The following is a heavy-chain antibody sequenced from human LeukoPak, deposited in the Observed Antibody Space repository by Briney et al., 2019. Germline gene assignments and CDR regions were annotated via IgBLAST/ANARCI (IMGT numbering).Heavy chain of an antibody. Sequence: GGSLRLSCAASGFTFSSYGMHWVRQAPGKGLEWVAVISYDGSNKYYADSVKGRFTISRDNSKNTLYLQMNSLRAEDTAVYYCAREVEGIPYSSSWTYNRFDYWGQGTLVTVSS. CDR2: ISYDGSNK. V-gene: IGHV3-30*03. CDR3: AREVEGIPYSSSWTYNRFDY. D-gene: IGHD6-13*01. J-gene: IGHJ4*02. CDR1: GFTFSSYG.